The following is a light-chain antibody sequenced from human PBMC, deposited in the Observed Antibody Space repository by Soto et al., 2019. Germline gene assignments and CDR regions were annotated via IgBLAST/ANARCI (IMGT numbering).Light chain of an antibody. CDR2: DAS. Sequence: EIVLTQSPATLSLSPVERATLSCGASQSVSSSYLDWYQQKTGLAPRLLIYDASSRATGIPDRCSGSGSGTDFTLTISRLEPEDFAVYYCQQYGSSPYTFGQGTKLEIK. CDR1: QSVSSSY. J-gene: IGKJ2*01. V-gene: IGKV3D-20*01. CDR3: QQYGSSPYT.